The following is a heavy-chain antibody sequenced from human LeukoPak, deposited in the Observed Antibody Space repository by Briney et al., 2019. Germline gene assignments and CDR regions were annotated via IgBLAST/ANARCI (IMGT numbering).Heavy chain of an antibody. Sequence: GGSLRLSCAASGFTFSSYWMSWVRQAPGKGLEWVANIKQDGSEKYYVDSVKGRFTISRDNSKNTLYLQMNSLRAEDTAVYYCAKVREAVRGRDFDYWGQGTLVTVSS. V-gene: IGHV3-7*01. CDR1: GFTFSSYW. CDR3: AKVREAVRGRDFDY. CDR2: IKQDGSEK. J-gene: IGHJ4*02. D-gene: IGHD3-10*01.